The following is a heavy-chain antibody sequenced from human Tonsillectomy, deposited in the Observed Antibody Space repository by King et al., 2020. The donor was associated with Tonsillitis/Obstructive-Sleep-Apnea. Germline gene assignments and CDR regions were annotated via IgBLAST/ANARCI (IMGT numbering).Heavy chain of an antibody. J-gene: IGHJ3*02. CDR3: AKRVAGYCSSTSCPDAFDI. Sequence: QLVQSGAEVKKPGESLKLSCKGSGYSFTTDWIGWVRQMTGKGLEWMGIIYPGDSDTRYSPSFQGQVTISADKSISTAYLQWSSLKASDTAIYYCAKRVAGYCSSTSCPDAFDIWGQGTMVTVSS. CDR1: GYSFTTDW. D-gene: IGHD2-2*01. CDR2: IYPGDSDT. V-gene: IGHV5-51*01.